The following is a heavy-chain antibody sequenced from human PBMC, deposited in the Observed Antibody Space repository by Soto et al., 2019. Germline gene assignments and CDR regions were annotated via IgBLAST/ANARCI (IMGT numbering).Heavy chain of an antibody. CDR2: IWSHGNRE. CDR3: ARDDDYEANAIDL. CDR1: GFTFSRYG. D-gene: IGHD4-17*01. Sequence: QVQLVESGGGVVQPGRSLRLSCAASGFTFSRYGMHWVRQAPGKGLEWVAVIWSHGNREEYVDSLKGRFTISRDNSKNTLYLQMDSLRAEDTAAYYCARDDDYEANAIDLWGQGTLVTVSS. J-gene: IGHJ5*02. V-gene: IGHV3-33*01.